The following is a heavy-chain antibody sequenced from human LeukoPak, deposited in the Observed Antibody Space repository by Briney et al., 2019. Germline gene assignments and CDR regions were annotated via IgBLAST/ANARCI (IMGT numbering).Heavy chain of an antibody. V-gene: IGHV3-23*01. CDR1: GFTFNSYA. CDR2: ISTSGDNT. D-gene: IGHD6-13*01. J-gene: IGHJ4*02. CDR3: AKEEARSWTLGVDY. Sequence: GGSLRLCCAASGFTFNSYAMSGVRQAPGKGLDWVSSISTSGDNTYYADSVKGRFTISRDNSKNTLYLQMNNLRAEDTAVYYCAKEEARSWTLGVDYWGQGTPVTVSS.